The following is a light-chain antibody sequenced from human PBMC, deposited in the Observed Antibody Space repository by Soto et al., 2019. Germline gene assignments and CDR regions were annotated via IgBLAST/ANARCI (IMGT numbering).Light chain of an antibody. V-gene: IGKV1-16*01. CDR1: QDIRNY. J-gene: IGKJ5*01. CDR2: DAS. Sequence: DIQMTQSPSSVSASVGDRVTITCRASQDIRNYVAWFQQKPGKAPKSLIYDASSLRSGVPSRFSGGGSGTDFTLIISNLQPEDCATYYCQHYNTYPITFGQGTRLE. CDR3: QHYNTYPIT.